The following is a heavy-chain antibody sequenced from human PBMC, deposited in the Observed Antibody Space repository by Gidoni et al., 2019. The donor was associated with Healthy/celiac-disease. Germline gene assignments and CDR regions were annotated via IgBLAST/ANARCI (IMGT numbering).Heavy chain of an antibody. V-gene: IGHV5-51*01. CDR2: IYPGDSDT. D-gene: IGHD2-21*02. Sequence: EVQLVQSGAEVKKPGESLKIPCRGCGYSFTRYWIGWVRQMPGKGVEWMGIIYPGDSDTRYSTSFQGQVTIAADKSSSTAYLQWSSLEASDTAMYYCARRGGNSGLYDYWGQGTLVTVSS. CDR3: ARRGGNSGLYDY. J-gene: IGHJ4*02. CDR1: GYSFTRYW.